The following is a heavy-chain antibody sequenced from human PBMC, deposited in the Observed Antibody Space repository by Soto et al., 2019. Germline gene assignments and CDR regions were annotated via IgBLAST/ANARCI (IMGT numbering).Heavy chain of an antibody. CDR3: ARYFLRPNWFAP. J-gene: IGHJ5*02. D-gene: IGHD3-9*01. Sequence: PSETLSLTCTVSGDSITSGGYYWSWIRQYPGKGLEWIGYIYFSGSTYYSPSLRSRVNMSVDTSKKQFSLNLSSVTAADTAVYYCARYFLRPNWFAPWGQGNLVTV. CDR1: GDSITSGGYY. CDR2: IYFSGST. V-gene: IGHV4-31*03.